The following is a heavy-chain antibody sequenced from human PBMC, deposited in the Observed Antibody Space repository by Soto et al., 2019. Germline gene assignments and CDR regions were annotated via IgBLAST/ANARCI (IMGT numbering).Heavy chain of an antibody. CDR1: VGWFSNPS. CDR3: ARGVRLFRGSFDP. J-gene: IGHJ5*02. Sequence: QATLQQWGAGLLKPSETLSPPSVVIVGWFSNPSWNGFPKPPGKGLEGMGEINHNTNTINNPSPTSRVTISVDTSKNHFSLKLTSVTAADTAVYYCARGVRLFRGSFDPWGQGTLVTVSS. CDR2: INHNTNT. V-gene: IGHV4-34*01. D-gene: IGHD2-15*01.